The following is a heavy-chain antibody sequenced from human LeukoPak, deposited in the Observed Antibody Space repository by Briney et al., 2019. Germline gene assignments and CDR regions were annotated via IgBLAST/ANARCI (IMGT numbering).Heavy chain of an antibody. CDR1: GYTFTGYY. Sequence: AASVKVSCKASGYTFTGYYMHWVRQAPGQGLEWMGWINPNSGGTNYAQKFQGRVTMTRDTSISTAYMELSRLRSDDTAVYYCAREEYYYDSSGYYFLHYFDYWGQGTLVTVSS. J-gene: IGHJ4*02. V-gene: IGHV1-2*02. CDR3: AREEYYYDSSGYYFLHYFDY. CDR2: INPNSGGT. D-gene: IGHD3-22*01.